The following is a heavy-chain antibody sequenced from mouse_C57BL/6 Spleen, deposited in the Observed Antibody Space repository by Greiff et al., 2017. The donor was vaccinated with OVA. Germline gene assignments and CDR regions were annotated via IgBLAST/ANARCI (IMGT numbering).Heavy chain of an antibody. CDR3: ARDRDYYGSSYVAY. J-gene: IGHJ3*01. CDR2: ISYDGSN. CDR1: GYSITSGYY. Sequence: ESGPGLVKPSQSLSLTCSVTGYSITSGYYWNWIRQFPGNKLEWMGYISYDGSNNYNPSLKNRISITRDTSKNQFFLKLNSVTTEDTATYYCARDRDYYGSSYVAYWGQGTLVTVSA. V-gene: IGHV3-6*01. D-gene: IGHD1-1*01.